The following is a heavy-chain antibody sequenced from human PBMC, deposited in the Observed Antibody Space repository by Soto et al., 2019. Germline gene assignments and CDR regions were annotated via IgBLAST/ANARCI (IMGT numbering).Heavy chain of an antibody. V-gene: IGHV4-39*01. CDR1: AGSISSSTYY. CDR2: IYYSGST. Sequence: QLQLQESGPGLVKPSETLSLTCTVSAGSISSSTYYWGWIRQPPGKGLEWIGSIYYSGSTYYNPSLKSRVTISVDTSKNQFSLKLSSVTAADTAVYYCARLGYCSGGSCYEGSHYYYYMDVWGKGTTVTVSS. J-gene: IGHJ6*03. CDR3: ARLGYCSGGSCYEGSHYYYYMDV. D-gene: IGHD2-15*01.